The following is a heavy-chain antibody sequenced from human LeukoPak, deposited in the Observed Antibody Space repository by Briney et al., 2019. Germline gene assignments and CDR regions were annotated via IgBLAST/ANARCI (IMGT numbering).Heavy chain of an antibody. V-gene: IGHV1-69*13. CDR2: IIPILGTA. CDR3: ARDVLKRRSLFDAFDI. Sequence: ASVKVSCKASGGTFSSYAISWVRQAPGQGLEWMGGIIPILGTANYAQKFQGRVTITADESTSTAYMELSSLRSEDTAVYYCARDVLKRRSLFDAFDIWGQGTMVTVSS. J-gene: IGHJ3*02. CDR1: GGTFSSYA. D-gene: IGHD4/OR15-4a*01.